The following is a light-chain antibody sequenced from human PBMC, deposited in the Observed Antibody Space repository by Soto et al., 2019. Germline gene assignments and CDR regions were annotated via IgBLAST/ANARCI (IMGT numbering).Light chain of an antibody. V-gene: IGKV1-39*01. CDR1: QSISSY. CDR2: AAS. CDR3: QQSYSTPQT. Sequence: DIQMTQSPSSLSASVGDRVTITCRASQSISSYLNWYKQKPGKATKLLIYAASSLQSGLPSRFSGSGSGTDFTLTISSLQPEDFATYYCQQSYSTPQTFGQGTKVEIK. J-gene: IGKJ1*01.